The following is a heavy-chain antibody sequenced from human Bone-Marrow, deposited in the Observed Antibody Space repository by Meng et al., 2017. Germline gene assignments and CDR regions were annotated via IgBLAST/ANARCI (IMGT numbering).Heavy chain of an antibody. D-gene: IGHD4-23*01. CDR1: GFTVTSYY. J-gene: IGHJ4*02. V-gene: IGHV3-66*01. Sequence: EVQLVESGGGLVQPGGSLRLSCAASGFTVTSYYMSWVRQAPGKGLEWVSVIYSGGSTYYADSVKGRFTISRDNSKSTLYLQMNSLRAEDTAVYYCARDSRLRWFDYWGQGTLVTVSS. CDR3: ARDSRLRWFDY. CDR2: IYSGGST.